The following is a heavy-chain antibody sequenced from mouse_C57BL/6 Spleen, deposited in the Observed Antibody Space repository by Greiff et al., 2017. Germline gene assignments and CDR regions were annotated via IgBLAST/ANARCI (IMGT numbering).Heavy chain of an antibody. CDR1: GYTFTSYW. D-gene: IGHD1-1*01. V-gene: IGHV1-50*01. CDR3: AGYGSLYAMDY. Sequence: QVQLQQPGAELVKPGASVKLSCKASGYTFTSYWMQWVKQRPGQGLEWIGEIDPSDSYTNYNQKFKGKATLTVDTSSSTAYMQLSSLTSEDSAVYYCAGYGSLYAMDYWGQGTSVTVSS. J-gene: IGHJ4*01. CDR2: IDPSDSYT.